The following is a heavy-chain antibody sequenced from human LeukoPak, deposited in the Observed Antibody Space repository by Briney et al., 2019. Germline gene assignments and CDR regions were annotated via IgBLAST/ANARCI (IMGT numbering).Heavy chain of an antibody. Sequence: GGSLRLSCAASGFTFSSYSMNWVRQAPGKGLEWVSSISRSSSYIYYADSVKGRFTTSRDNSKNTLYLQMNSLRAEDTAVYYCAREGTAGTYFDYWGQGTLVTVSS. CDR3: AREGTAGTYFDY. J-gene: IGHJ4*02. V-gene: IGHV3-21*01. CDR1: GFTFSSYS. CDR2: ISRSSSYI. D-gene: IGHD6-13*01.